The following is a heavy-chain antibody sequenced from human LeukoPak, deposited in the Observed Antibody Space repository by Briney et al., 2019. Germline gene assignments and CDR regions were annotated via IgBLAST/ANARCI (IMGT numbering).Heavy chain of an antibody. CDR2: IYYSGST. Sequence: SGTLSLTCTVSGGSISSYYWSWIRQPPGKGLEWIGYIYYSGSTNYNPSLKSRVTISVDTSKNQFSLKLSSVTAADTAVYYCARGGGSNGGDYWGQGTLVTVSS. D-gene: IGHD3-16*01. V-gene: IGHV4-59*01. CDR1: GGSISSYY. CDR3: ARGGGSNGGDY. J-gene: IGHJ4*02.